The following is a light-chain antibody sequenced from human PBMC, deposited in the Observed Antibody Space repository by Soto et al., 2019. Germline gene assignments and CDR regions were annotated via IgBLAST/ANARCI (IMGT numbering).Light chain of an antibody. Sequence: EIVMTQSPATLSVSPGKRATLSCRAAQSVASNLAWYQQKPGQPPRLLMYDASTRATGIPARFSGSGSGTDFTLTISRLEAEDFAVFYCQQYGSSPEWTFGQGTKVDI. V-gene: IGKV3D-15*02. J-gene: IGKJ1*01. CDR3: QQYGSSPEWT. CDR1: QSVASN. CDR2: DAS.